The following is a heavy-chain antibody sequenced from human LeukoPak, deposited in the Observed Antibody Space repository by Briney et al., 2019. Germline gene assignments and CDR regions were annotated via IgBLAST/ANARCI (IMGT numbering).Heavy chain of an antibody. CDR3: ARGQRVRGVNTFDY. J-gene: IGHJ4*02. V-gene: IGHV4-34*01. CDR1: GGSFSGYY. D-gene: IGHD3-10*01. CDR2: INHSGST. Sequence: PSETLSLTCAVYGGSFSGYYWSWIRQPPGKGLEWIGEINHSGSTNYNPSLKSRVTISVDTSKNQFSLKLSSVTAADTAVYYCARGQRVRGVNTFDYWGQGTLVTVSS.